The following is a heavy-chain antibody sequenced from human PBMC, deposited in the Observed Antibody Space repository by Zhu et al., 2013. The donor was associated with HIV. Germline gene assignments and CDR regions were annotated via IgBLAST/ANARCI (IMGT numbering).Heavy chain of an antibody. CDR2: IIPIFGIA. V-gene: IGHV1-69*12. Sequence: QVQLVQSGAEVKKPGSSVKVSCKASGGTFSSYAISWVRQAPGQGLEWMGWIIPIFGIANYAQKFQGRVTITADESTSTAYMELSSLRSEDTAVYYCARGHCTNGVCYGYFDYWGQGPWSPSPQ. CDR1: GGTFSSYA. D-gene: IGHD2-8*01. J-gene: IGHJ4*02. CDR3: ARGHCTNGVCYGYFDY.